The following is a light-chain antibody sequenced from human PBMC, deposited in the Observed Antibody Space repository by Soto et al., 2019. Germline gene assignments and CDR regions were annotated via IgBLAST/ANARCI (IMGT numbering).Light chain of an antibody. Sequence: EIHLTQSPGSLSFSPGERATISCTDSQSVSSGFLVWYQQTPGQAPMPLVYGASIRATGIPDRFSGGGCGTDFTLIISRLEHEDVAVYYCQQYGSSPHTFGQGTKV. CDR2: GAS. V-gene: IGKV3-20*01. J-gene: IGKJ1*01. CDR1: QSVSSGF. CDR3: QQYGSSPHT.